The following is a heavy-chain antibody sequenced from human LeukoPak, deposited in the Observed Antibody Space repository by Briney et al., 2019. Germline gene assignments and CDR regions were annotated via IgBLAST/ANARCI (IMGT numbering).Heavy chain of an antibody. V-gene: IGHV3-48*03. J-gene: IGHJ4*02. D-gene: IGHD6-19*01. Sequence: GGSLTLFCTVSGFTLSSYEMNCVRQARGEGLEGVLYISSSGSTIYYADSVKGRFTISRDNAKNSLYLQMNSLRAEDTAVYYCARAGYIAVAGHFDYWGQGTLVTVSS. CDR1: GFTLSSYE. CDR3: ARAGYIAVAGHFDY. CDR2: ISSSGSTI.